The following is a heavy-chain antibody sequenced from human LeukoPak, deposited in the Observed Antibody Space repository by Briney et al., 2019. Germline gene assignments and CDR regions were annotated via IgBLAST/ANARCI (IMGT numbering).Heavy chain of an antibody. CDR3: AEDSYSKGDY. J-gene: IGHJ4*02. V-gene: IGHV3-7*01. Sequence: PGGSLRLSCAASGFTFSYHWMTWVRQAPGKGLEWVANIKNDGTGKNYVDSVKGRFTISRDNAKKSLYLEMNSLRAEDTAVYYCAEDSYSKGDYWGQGVLVTVSS. CDR2: IKNDGTGK. CDR1: GFTFSYHW. D-gene: IGHD6-13*01.